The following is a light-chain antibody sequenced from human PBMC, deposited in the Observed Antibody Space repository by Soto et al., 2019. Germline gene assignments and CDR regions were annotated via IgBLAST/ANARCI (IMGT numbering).Light chain of an antibody. Sequence: DIQMTQSPSSLSASVGDRVTITCRASQDISSYLAWYQQKPGEVPMLLIYAASTLQSGVPSRFSGSGSGTDFTLTISSLQPEDVATYYCQKYNSAPSLTFGGGTKVEIK. V-gene: IGKV1-27*01. CDR3: QKYNSAPSLT. CDR2: AAS. CDR1: QDISSY. J-gene: IGKJ4*01.